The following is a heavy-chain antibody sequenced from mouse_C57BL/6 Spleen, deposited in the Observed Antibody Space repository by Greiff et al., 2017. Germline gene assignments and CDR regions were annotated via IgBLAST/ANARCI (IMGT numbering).Heavy chain of an antibody. Sequence: DVKLQESGPVLVKPGASVKMSCKASGYTFTDYYMNWVKQSHGKSLEWIGVINPYNGGTSYNQKFKGKATLTVDKSSSTAYMELNSLTSEDSAVYYCARDYSKGAYWGQGTLVTVSA. CDR2: INPYNGGT. J-gene: IGHJ3*01. D-gene: IGHD2-5*01. CDR1: GYTFTDYY. V-gene: IGHV1-19*01. CDR3: ARDYSKGAY.